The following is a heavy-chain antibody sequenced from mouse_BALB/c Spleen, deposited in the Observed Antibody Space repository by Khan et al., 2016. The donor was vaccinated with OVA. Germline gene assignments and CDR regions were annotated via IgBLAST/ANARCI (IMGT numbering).Heavy chain of an antibody. Sequence: VQLQESGPDLVAPSQSLSITCTVSGFSLTSYAIHWVRQPPGKGLAWLVVIWSDGRTTYNSALKSRLSITKDNSKSQVFLKINSLQTDDTAMYYCARHQFPLSMDSWGQGTSVTVSS. CDR3: ARHQFPLSMDS. CDR1: GFSLTSYA. CDR2: IWSDGRT. J-gene: IGHJ4*01. V-gene: IGHV2-6-2*01.